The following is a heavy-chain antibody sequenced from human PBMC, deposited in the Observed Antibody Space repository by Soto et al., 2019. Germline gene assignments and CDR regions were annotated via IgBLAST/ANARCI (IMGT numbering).Heavy chain of an antibody. V-gene: IGHV3-74*01. J-gene: IGHJ4*02. CDR3: ARAAFLDY. D-gene: IGHD3-3*01. Sequence: PXGSLGLSCAASGFTFSNYWMHWVRQAPGKGLVWVSRINFDGGSTSYADSVKGRFTISRDNAKNTLYLQMNSLRAEDTAVYYCARAAFLDYWGQGTLVTV. CDR1: GFTFSNYW. CDR2: INFDGGST.